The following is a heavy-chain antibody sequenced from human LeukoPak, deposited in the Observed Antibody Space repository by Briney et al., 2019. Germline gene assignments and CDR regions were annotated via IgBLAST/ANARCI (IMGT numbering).Heavy chain of an antibody. J-gene: IGHJ4*02. CDR3: ARGSGSYPYYFDY. V-gene: IGHV1-2*02. CDR2: INPNSGGT. D-gene: IGHD1-26*01. CDR1: GYTFTDYY. Sequence: ASVKVSCKASGYTFTDYYIHWVRQAPGQGLEWMGWINPNSGGTNYVQKFQGRVTMTRDTSISTAYMELSRLRSDDTAVYYCARGSGSYPYYFDYCGQGTLVTVSS.